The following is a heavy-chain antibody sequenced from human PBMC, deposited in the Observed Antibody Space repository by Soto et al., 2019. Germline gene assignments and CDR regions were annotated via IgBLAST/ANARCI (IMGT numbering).Heavy chain of an antibody. J-gene: IGHJ4*02. Sequence: QVQLVQSGAEVKKPGSSVKVSCKASGGTFSSYSINWVRQAPGQGLEWMGEIIPIFGTANYAQKFQGRVTITANESTSTAYMELSSLRTEDTAVYYCARDGGRHAGGIDYWGQGTLVTVSS. CDR1: GGTFSSYS. V-gene: IGHV1-69*01. CDR3: ARDGGRHAGGIDY. CDR2: IIPIFGTA. D-gene: IGHD1-26*01.